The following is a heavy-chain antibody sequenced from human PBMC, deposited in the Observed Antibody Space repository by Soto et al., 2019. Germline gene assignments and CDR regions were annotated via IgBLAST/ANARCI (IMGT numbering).Heavy chain of an antibody. J-gene: IGHJ6*02. D-gene: IGHD2-2*01. V-gene: IGHV4-4*07. CDR1: GAAISSYF. CDR3: AAICSSPSCYGMDV. Sequence: NPSETLSLTCTVSGAAISSYFWSWIRQPAGKGLEWIGRIYTSGSTDYNPSLESRVTMSVYTSKKQVSLKLTSVTAADTAVYYCAAICSSPSCYGMDVWGQGSSFTVSS. CDR2: IYTSGST.